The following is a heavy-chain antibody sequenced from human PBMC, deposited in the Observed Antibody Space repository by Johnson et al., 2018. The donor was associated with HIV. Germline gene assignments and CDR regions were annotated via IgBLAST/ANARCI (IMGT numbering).Heavy chain of an antibody. CDR3: AGESTPWGGDYVGYSFDL. D-gene: IGHD4-17*01. V-gene: IGHV3-11*04. CDR2: ISSSGTSI. CDR1: GFTFRDYY. J-gene: IGHJ3*01. Sequence: QMLLVESGGGLVKPGGSLRLSCAASGFTFRDYYMNWMRQAPGKGLEWISHISSSGTSIFYADSVKGRFTISRDNAKKLLYIQMSGLTGEDTATYYCAGESTPWGGDYVGYSFDLWGQGTTVTVTS.